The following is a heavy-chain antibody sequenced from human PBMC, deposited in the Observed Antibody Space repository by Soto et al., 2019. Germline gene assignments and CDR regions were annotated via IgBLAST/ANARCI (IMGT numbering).Heavy chain of an antibody. D-gene: IGHD6-13*01. J-gene: IGHJ5*02. CDR1: GDSVSSNSVA. V-gene: IGHV6-1*01. Sequence: SQTLSLTCAISGDSVSSNSVAWNWIRQSPSRGLEWLGRTYYRAKWYNDYAVSVKSRITINPDTSKNQFSLQLNSVTPEDTAVYYCAREGDSSNPTENWFDPWGQGTLVTVSS. CDR2: TYYRAKWYN. CDR3: AREGDSSNPTENWFDP.